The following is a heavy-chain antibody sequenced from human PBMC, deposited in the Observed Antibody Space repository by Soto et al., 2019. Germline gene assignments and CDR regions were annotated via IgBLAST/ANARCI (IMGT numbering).Heavy chain of an antibody. CDR1: GYTFTSYD. Sequence: ASVKVSCKASGYTFTSYDINWVRQATGQGLEWMGWMNPNSGNTGYAQKFQGRVTMTRNTSISTAYMELSSLGSEDTAVYYCAREGAGVLRYFDWEYYYYMDVWGKGTTVTVSS. J-gene: IGHJ6*03. D-gene: IGHD3-9*01. V-gene: IGHV1-8*01. CDR3: AREGAGVLRYFDWEYYYYMDV. CDR2: MNPNSGNT.